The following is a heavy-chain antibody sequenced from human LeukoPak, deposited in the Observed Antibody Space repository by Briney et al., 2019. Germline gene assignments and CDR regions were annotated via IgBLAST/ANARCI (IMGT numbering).Heavy chain of an antibody. CDR2: INPNSGGT. D-gene: IGHD4-17*01. V-gene: IGHV1-2*02. Sequence: APVKVSCKASGYTFTGYCMHWVRQAPGQGLEWMGWINPNSGGTNYAQKFQGRVTMTRDTSISTAYMELSRLRSDDTVVYYCARDLDYGDLGGWFDPWGQGTLVTVSS. CDR1: GYTFTGYC. CDR3: ARDLDYGDLGGWFDP. J-gene: IGHJ5*02.